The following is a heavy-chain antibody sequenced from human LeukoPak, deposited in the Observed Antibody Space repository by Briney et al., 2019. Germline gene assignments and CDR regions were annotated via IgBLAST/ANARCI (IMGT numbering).Heavy chain of an antibody. V-gene: IGHV3-48*02. Sequence: GGSLRLSCAASGFTFSSSPMHWVRQAPGKGLEWVSYITSSSSTIYYADSVKGRFTISRDNARNSLYLQMNSLRDEDTAVYYCAYPSEGYWGQGTLVTVSS. CDR3: AYPSEGY. J-gene: IGHJ4*02. CDR2: ITSSSSTI. CDR1: GFTFSSSP.